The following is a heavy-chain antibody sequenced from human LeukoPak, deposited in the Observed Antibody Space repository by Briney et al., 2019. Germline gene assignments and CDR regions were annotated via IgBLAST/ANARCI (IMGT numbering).Heavy chain of an antibody. V-gene: IGHV3-7*01. CDR3: ARDYYDSSGYYGAFDI. D-gene: IGHD3-22*01. CDR2: IKQDGGEK. J-gene: IGHJ3*02. Sequence: GGSLRLSCAASGFTFSSYWMSWVRQSPGRGREWVANIKQDGGEKYYVDSVKGRFTISRDNAKNSLYLQMNSLRAEDTAVYYCARDYYDSSGYYGAFDIWGQGTMVTVSS. CDR1: GFTFSSYW.